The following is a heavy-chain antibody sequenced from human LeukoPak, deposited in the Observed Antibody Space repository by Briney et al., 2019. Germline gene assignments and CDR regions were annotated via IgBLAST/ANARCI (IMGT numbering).Heavy chain of an antibody. CDR2: ISYDGSNK. CDR1: AFTFSSYA. Sequence: PGGSLRLSCAASAFTFSSYAVHWVRQAPGKGLEWVAVISYDGSNKYYADSVKGRFTISRDNSKNTLYLQMNSLRAEDTAVYYCAKPYPRSTYYDFWSGYYDYWGQGTLVTVSS. V-gene: IGHV3-30-3*02. D-gene: IGHD3-3*01. CDR3: AKPYPRSTYYDFWSGYYDY. J-gene: IGHJ4*02.